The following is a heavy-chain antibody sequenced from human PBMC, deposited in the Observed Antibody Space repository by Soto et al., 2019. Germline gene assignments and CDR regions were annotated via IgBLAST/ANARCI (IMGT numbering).Heavy chain of an antibody. CDR2: IIPILGIA. J-gene: IGHJ5*02. CDR1: GGTFSSYT. D-gene: IGHD2-15*01. CDR3: DTSGYCSGGSCFWFDP. Sequence: QVQLVQSGAEVKKPGSSVKVSCKASGGTFSSYTISWVRQAPGQGLEWMGRIIPILGIANYAQKFQGRVTITADKSTSTAYMELSSLRSEDTAVYYCDTSGYCSGGSCFWFDPWGQGTLVTVSS. V-gene: IGHV1-69*02.